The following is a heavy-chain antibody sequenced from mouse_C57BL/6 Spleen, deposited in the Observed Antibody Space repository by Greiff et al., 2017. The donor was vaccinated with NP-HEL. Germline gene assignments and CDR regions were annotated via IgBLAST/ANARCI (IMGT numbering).Heavy chain of an antibody. CDR3: ARSSLRERDYAMDY. V-gene: IGHV1-39*01. CDR1: GYSFTDYN. J-gene: IGHJ4*01. Sequence: EVQLQQSGPELVKPGASVKISCKASGYSFTDYNMNWVKQSTGKSLEWIGVINPNYGTTSYNQKFKGKATLTVDQSSSTAYMQLNSLTSEDSAVYYGARSSLRERDYAMDYWGQGTSVTVSS. CDR2: INPNYGTT.